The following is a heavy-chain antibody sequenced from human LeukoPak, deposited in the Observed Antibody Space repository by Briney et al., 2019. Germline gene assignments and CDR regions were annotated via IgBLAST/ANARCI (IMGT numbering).Heavy chain of an antibody. D-gene: IGHD1-26*01. CDR3: TRDMQGSRLYLVGSQND. CDR1: GFTFSSFA. Sequence: GGSLRLSCAASGFTFSSFAMNWVRQAPGKGLEWVSYISSSGSTRYYADSVKGRFTISRDNAKNSLYLQMNSLRAEDSALYYCTRDMQGSRLYLVGSQNDWGQGTLVTVSS. J-gene: IGHJ4*02. CDR2: ISSSGSTR. V-gene: IGHV3-48*04.